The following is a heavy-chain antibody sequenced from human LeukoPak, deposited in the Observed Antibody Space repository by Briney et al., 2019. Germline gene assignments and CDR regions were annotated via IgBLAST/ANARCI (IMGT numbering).Heavy chain of an antibody. V-gene: IGHV3-30*18. CDR3: AKRRSPSNDLDY. J-gene: IGHJ4*02. CDR1: GFTFSSYG. CDR2: ISYDGSDQ. D-gene: IGHD3-3*01. Sequence: PGRSLRLSCAAPGFTFSSYGIHWVRQAPGKGLEWVAFISYDGSDQYYADSVKGRFTISRDNSKNTLYLQMNSLRAEDTAVYYCAKRRSPSNDLDYWGQGTLVIVSS.